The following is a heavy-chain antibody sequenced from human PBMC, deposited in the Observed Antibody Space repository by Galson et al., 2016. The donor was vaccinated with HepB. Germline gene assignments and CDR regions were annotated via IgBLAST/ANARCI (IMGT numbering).Heavy chain of an antibody. CDR3: ARQGSGSYRFDY. D-gene: IGHD1-26*01. J-gene: IGHJ4*02. CDR1: GFTVSNNY. Sequence: SLRLSCAASGFTVSNNYMRWVRQAPGKGLEWVSLIYSGGSTYYAGSVKGRFTISRDNSKNTLYLQMNSLRADDTAVYYCARQGSGSYRFDYWGQGTLVTVSS. CDR2: IYSGGST. V-gene: IGHV3-66*04.